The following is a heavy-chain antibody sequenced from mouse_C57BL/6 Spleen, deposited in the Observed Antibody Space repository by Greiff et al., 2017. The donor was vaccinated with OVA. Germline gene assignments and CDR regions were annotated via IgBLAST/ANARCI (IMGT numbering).Heavy chain of an antibody. J-gene: IGHJ1*03. Sequence: EVQVVESGGGLVKPGGSLKLSCAASGFTFSSYAMSWVRQTPEKRLEWVATISDGGSYTFYPDNVKGRFTTSRDNAKNNLYLQMSHLKSEDTAMYYCARGGSSRSSFDVWGTGTTVTVSS. CDR1: GFTFSSYA. CDR2: ISDGGSYT. D-gene: IGHD1-3*01. V-gene: IGHV5-4*01. CDR3: ARGGSSRSSFDV.